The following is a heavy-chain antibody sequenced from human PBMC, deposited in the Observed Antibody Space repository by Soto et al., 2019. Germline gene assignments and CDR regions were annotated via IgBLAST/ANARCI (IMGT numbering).Heavy chain of an antibody. CDR3: ARDYGDYGDYYYGMDV. J-gene: IGHJ6*01. CDR1: GFTFSSYS. V-gene: IGHV3-48*01. CDR2: ISSSGSTV. D-gene: IGHD4-17*01. Sequence: EVQLVESGGGLVQPGGSLRLSCAASGFTFSSYSMNWVRQAPGKGLEWVSYISSSGSTVYYADSVKGRFTISRDNAKNSLYLQMNILRAEDTAVYYCARDYGDYGDYYYGMDVWGQGTTVTVSS.